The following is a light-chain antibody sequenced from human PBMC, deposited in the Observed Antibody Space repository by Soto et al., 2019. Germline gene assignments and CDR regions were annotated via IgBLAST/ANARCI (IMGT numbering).Light chain of an antibody. CDR2: AAS. CDR3: QHYDNWPPVT. CDR1: QSVNRN. J-gene: IGKJ4*01. V-gene: IGKV3-15*01. Sequence: EIVMTQSPVTLSVSPGERATLSCRASQSVNRNLAWYQQKPGQAPRLLIYAASARATGIPARFRGSGSGTEFTLTISSLQSEDFAVYYCQHYDNWPPVTFGGGTKVDIK.